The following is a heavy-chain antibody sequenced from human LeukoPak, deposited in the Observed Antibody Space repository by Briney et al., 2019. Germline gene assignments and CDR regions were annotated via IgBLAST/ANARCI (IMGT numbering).Heavy chain of an antibody. Sequence: SETLSLTCSVSGGSISTFYWSWIRQPPGKGLEWIGFIYYSGTINYNPSLKSRVTISVDTSKNQFSLRLSSVTAAGTAVYYCAREMFDFWSGFDYWGQGTLVTVSS. J-gene: IGHJ4*02. D-gene: IGHD3-3*01. V-gene: IGHV4-59*01. CDR1: GGSISTFY. CDR2: IYYSGTI. CDR3: AREMFDFWSGFDY.